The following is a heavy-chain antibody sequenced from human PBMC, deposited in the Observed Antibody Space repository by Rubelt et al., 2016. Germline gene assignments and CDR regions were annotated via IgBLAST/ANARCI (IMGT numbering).Heavy chain of an antibody. CDR3: ARDSPVPWFSY. V-gene: IGHV3-7*01. D-gene: IGHD3-10*01. CDR1: GFSFSSYW. Sequence: EVQLVESGGGSVQPGESLRLSCAASGFSFSSYWMTWVRQAPGKGLEWVANIKQDGSEEYYVDSAKGRFTVSRDNTKNSLYLQMNSLRAEDTAVYYCARDSPVPWFSYWGQVTLVTVSS. J-gene: IGHJ4*02. CDR2: IKQDGSEE.